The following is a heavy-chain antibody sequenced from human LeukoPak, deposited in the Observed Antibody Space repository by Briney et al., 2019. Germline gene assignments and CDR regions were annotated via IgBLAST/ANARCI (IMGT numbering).Heavy chain of an antibody. V-gene: IGHV3-53*01. CDR1: GFTVSSNS. CDR3: ARDWILWFGAVDV. Sequence: PGGSLRLSCTVSGFTVSSNSMSWVRQAPGKGLEWVSFIYSDNTHYSDSVKGRFTISRDNSKNTLYLQMNSLRAEDTAVYYCARDWILWFGAVDVWGKGTTVTVSS. J-gene: IGHJ6*04. CDR2: IYSDNT. D-gene: IGHD3-10*01.